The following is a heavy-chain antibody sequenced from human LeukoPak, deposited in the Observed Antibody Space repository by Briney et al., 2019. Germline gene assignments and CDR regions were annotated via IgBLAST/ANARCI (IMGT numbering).Heavy chain of an antibody. V-gene: IGHV3-48*03. CDR2: ISSSGRTV. D-gene: IGHD1-26*01. J-gene: IGHJ4*02. Sequence: GGSLRLSCAASGYAFSSYEMKWVRQAPGKGLEWVSYISSSGRTVYYADSVKGRFTISRDNAKDSLYLQMNSLRAEDTAVYYCARQIVGATGLDYWGQGTLVTVSS. CDR3: ARQIVGATGLDY. CDR1: GYAFSSYE.